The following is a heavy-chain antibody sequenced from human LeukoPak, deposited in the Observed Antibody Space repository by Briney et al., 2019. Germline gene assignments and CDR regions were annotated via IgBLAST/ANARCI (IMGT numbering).Heavy chain of an antibody. D-gene: IGHD2-21*01. V-gene: IGHV3-23*01. Sequence: GGSLRLSCAASGFTFSSYAMSWVRQAPGKGLEWVSAISGSGGSTYYADSVKGRFTISRDNAKKSLYLHLNSLRAEDTAVYYCARDRAITYCGGDCPLGYYYMDVWGKGTTVTVSS. CDR3: ARDRAITYCGGDCPLGYYYMDV. CDR2: ISGSGGST. J-gene: IGHJ6*03. CDR1: GFTFSSYA.